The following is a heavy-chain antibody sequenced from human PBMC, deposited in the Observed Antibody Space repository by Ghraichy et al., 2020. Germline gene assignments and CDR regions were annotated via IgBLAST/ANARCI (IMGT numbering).Heavy chain of an antibody. D-gene: IGHD6-13*01. CDR3: ARHTQYSSSWYRYYYYYYGMDV. J-gene: IGHJ6*02. CDR2: IYYSGST. V-gene: IGHV4-39*01. Sequence: SETLSLTCTVSGGSISSSSYYWGWIRQPPGKGLEWIGSIYYSGSTYYNPSLKSRVTISVDTSKNQFSLKLSSVTAADTAVYYCARHTQYSSSWYRYYYYYYGMDVWGQGTTVTVSS. CDR1: GGSISSSSYY.